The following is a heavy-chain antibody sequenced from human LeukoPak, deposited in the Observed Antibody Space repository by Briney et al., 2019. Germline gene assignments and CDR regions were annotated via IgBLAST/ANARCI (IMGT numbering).Heavy chain of an antibody. V-gene: IGHV1-46*01. CDR1: GYTFTSYY. CDR2: INPSGGST. Sequence: ASVKVSCKASGYTFTSYYMHWVRQAPGQGLEWMGIINPSGGSTSYAQKFQGRVTMTGDTSTSTVYMELSSLRSEDTAVYYCAIYSSGWYDAFDIWGQGTMVTVSS. CDR3: AIYSSGWYDAFDI. D-gene: IGHD6-19*01. J-gene: IGHJ3*02.